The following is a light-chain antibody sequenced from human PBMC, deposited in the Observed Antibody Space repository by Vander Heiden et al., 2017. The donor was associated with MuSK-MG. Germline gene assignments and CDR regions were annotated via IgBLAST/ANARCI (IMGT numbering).Light chain of an antibody. CDR2: RNN. CDR3: AGWDDSLSGVV. V-gene: IGLV1-47*01. J-gene: IGLJ2*01. CDR1: SPNIGSHH. Sequence: TQPPSASGTPGQRVTISCSGSSPNIGSHHVYWYHQVPGTAPKLLIYRNNQRPSGVPDRISGSKSGTSASLAISGLRSEDEADYYCAGWDDSLSGVVFGGGTKLTVL.